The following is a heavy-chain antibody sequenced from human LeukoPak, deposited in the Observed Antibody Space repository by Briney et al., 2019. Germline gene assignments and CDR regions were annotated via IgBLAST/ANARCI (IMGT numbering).Heavy chain of an antibody. CDR3: TRDLTTYGAFAI. D-gene: IGHD2/OR15-2a*01. CDR2: IKEDGTYT. J-gene: IGHJ3*02. V-gene: IGHV3-74*01. Sequence: PGGSLRLSCAASGFTFSTYWMHWVRQAPGKGPVWVSAIKEDGTYTSYADSVKGRFTISRDNAKNTLYLQINSLRAEDTALYYCTRDLTTYGAFAIWGQGTMVTVSS. CDR1: GFTFSTYW.